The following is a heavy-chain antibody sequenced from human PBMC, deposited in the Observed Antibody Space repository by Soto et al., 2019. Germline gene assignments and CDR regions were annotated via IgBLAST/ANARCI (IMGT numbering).Heavy chain of an antibody. CDR1: GFTFSSYS. Sequence: GGSLRLSCAASGFTFSSYSMNWVRQAPGKGLEWVSYIGSSGSTIYYADSVKGRFTISRDNAKNSLYLQMNSLRAEDTAVYYCARSYYYDSSGSLNWFDSWGQGTLVTVSS. CDR2: IGSSGSTI. CDR3: ARSYYYDSSGSLNWFDS. J-gene: IGHJ5*01. V-gene: IGHV3-48*01. D-gene: IGHD3-22*01.